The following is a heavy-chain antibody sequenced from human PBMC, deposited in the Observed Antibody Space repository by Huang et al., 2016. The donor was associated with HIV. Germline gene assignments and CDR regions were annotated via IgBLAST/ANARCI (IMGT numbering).Heavy chain of an antibody. CDR1: GYAFTSYY. Sequence: QVQLVQSGAEVKKPGASVKVSCKASGYAFTSYYMNWVRQAPGQGLEWMGIINPSDGSTSYAQKFQGRVTTTRDTSTNTVFMELSSLRSEDTAVYYCARDRDFYDSSGYWGFNYFDYWGQGTLVTVSS. CDR3: ARDRDFYDSSGYWGFNYFDY. CDR2: INPSDGST. D-gene: IGHD3-22*01. V-gene: IGHV1-46*01. J-gene: IGHJ4*02.